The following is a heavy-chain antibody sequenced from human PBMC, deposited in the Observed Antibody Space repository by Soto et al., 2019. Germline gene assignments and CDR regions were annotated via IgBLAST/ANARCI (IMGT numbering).Heavy chain of an antibody. CDR1: GFSFKNYA. V-gene: IGHV3-30-3*01. J-gene: IGHJ4*01. Sequence: QVQLVESGGGVVQPGSSLRLSCAASGFSFKNYAFHWVRQAPGKGLEWVALISHNDEPKIFYADSVQGRFTISRDNFKNTVSLQMNSLRDEDTAVYHCARGVRAETYYNAFDYWGQGTQGTVSS. CDR2: ISHNDEPKI. D-gene: IGHD3-10*01. CDR3: ARGVRAETYYNAFDY.